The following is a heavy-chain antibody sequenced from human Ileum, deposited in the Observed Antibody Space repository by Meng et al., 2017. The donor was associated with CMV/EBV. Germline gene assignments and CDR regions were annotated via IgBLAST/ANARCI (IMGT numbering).Heavy chain of an antibody. D-gene: IGHD1-20*01. CDR2: IYNSGGT. V-gene: IGHV4-31*03. CDR3: ARLGRITGNFDY. Sequence: TVSGGSISSGAYSWNWIRQHPGKGLEWIGYIYNSGGTYYNPSLKSRVIISIDTSKNQFSLKLSSVTAADTAVYYCARLGRITGNFDYWGQGTLVTVSS. J-gene: IGHJ4*02. CDR1: GGSISSGAYS.